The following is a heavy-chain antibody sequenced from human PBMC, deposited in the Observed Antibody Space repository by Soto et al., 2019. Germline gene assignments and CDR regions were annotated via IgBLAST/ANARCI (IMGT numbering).Heavy chain of an antibody. CDR2: IIPIFAST. V-gene: IGHV1-69*12. J-gene: IGHJ6*02. D-gene: IGHD4-17*01. Sequence: QVQLGQSGAEVKKPGSSVKVSCWASGGTFINYAFTWVRQAPGQGLEWIGGIIPIFASTNYAQRFQGRVTITADESTSTAYMELSSLSSEDTAVYYCAKVRGDGDFPWAERGQLFAYYGMDVWGQGTTVIVSS. CDR1: GGTFINYA. CDR3: AKVRGDGDFPWAERGQLFAYYGMDV.